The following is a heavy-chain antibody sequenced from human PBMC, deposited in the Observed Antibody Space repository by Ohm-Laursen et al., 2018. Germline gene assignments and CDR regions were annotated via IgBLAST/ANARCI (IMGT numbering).Heavy chain of an antibody. CDR1: GASITTYY. Sequence: SETLSLTCTVSGASITTYYWTWIRQPPGKGLEWIGYIHDSRGTNYNASLKRRVTILVDTSKNQFSMILNSVTAADTAVYFCARGWRYNGGIDPWGQGTLVTVSS. V-gene: IGHV4-59*01. D-gene: IGHD1-1*01. CDR3: ARGWRYNGGIDP. J-gene: IGHJ5*02. CDR2: IHDSRGT.